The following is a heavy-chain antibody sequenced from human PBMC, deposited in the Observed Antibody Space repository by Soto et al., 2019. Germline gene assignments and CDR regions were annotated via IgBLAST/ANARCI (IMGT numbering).Heavy chain of an antibody. D-gene: IGHD1-1*01. CDR2: ILPVFGTA. CDR3: ARGHECGGNSDAFDM. CDR1: GGTFSTSS. Sequence: QVHLVQSGAEVKKPGSSVKVSCKASGGTFSTSSINWLRQAPGQRPEWMGNILPVFGTADYAQKFRDRVAITADKWTNTDDMELRSLFSEDAAVYYCARGHECGGNSDAFDMWGQGTVVTVSS. J-gene: IGHJ3*02. V-gene: IGHV1-69*14.